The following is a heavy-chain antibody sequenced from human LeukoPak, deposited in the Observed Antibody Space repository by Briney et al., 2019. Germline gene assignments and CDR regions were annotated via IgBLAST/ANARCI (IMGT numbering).Heavy chain of an antibody. CDR2: ISDSGGRT. V-gene: IGHV3-23*01. D-gene: IGHD6-19*01. J-gene: IGHJ3*01. CDR3: ARVGAVAGAFDV. Sequence: GGSLRLSCAASGFTFSSYGMSWVRQAPGKGLEWVSAISDSGGRTFYADSVKGRFTTSRDNAKNTLSLQMNSLRAEDTAVYYCARVGAVAGAFDVWGQGTMVTVSS. CDR1: GFTFSSYG.